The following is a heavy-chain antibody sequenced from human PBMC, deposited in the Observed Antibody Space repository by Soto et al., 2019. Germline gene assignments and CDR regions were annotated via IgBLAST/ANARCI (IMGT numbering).Heavy chain of an antibody. CDR2: ISDSGGST. J-gene: IGHJ4*02. CDR3: AKGTYYYGSAPYYFDY. D-gene: IGHD3-10*01. V-gene: IGHV3-23*01. CDR1: GFTFSSYA. Sequence: GSLRLSCAASGFTFSSYAMSWVRQAPGKGLEWVSGISDSGGSTYYVDSVKGRFTISRDNSKNTLYLQMNSLRAEDTAVYYCAKGTYYYGSAPYYFDYWGQGTLVTVSS.